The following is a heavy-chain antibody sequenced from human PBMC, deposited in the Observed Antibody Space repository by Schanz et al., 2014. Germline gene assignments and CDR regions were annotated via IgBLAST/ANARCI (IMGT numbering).Heavy chain of an antibody. D-gene: IGHD3-3*01. CDR1: GFTFSSNS. J-gene: IGHJ4*02. Sequence: EVQLVESGGGLVQPGGSLRLSCAASGFTFSSNSMNWVRQAPGKGLLWVSSISGTGGDDTYYADSVKGRFTISRDNSKNTLFLQMNSLRVEDSAIYYCVRDSFFAFDYWGQGTLVTVSS. V-gene: IGHV3-23*04. CDR3: VRDSFFAFDY. CDR2: ISGTGGDDT.